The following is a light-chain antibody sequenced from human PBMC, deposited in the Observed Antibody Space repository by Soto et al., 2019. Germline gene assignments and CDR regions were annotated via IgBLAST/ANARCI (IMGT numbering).Light chain of an antibody. CDR3: SSYGGINSVI. CDR1: TSDIGAYNY. V-gene: IGLV2-8*01. CDR2: EVT. J-gene: IGLJ2*01. Sequence: QPVLTQPPSASGSPGQSVAFSCTGTTSDIGAYNYVSWYQQHPGKAPKLIIYEVTKRPSGVPDRFSGSKSGNTASLTVSGLQAEDEADYYCSSYGGINSVIFGGGTKLTVL.